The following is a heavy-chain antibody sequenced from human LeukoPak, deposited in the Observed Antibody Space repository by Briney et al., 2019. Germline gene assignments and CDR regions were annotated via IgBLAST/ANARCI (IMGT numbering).Heavy chain of an antibody. CDR1: GFTFSSYA. J-gene: IGHJ6*02. V-gene: IGHV3-9*01. CDR2: MSWNSAII. D-gene: IGHD3-10*01. Sequence: GGSLRLSCAASGFTFSSYAMSWVRQAPGKGLEWVSGMSWNSAIIGYAESVKGRFTISRDNSRNSLYLEMNSLRAEDTAFYYCATDNYYAAGSYLDGMDVWGQGTTVTVSS. CDR3: ATDNYYAAGSYLDGMDV.